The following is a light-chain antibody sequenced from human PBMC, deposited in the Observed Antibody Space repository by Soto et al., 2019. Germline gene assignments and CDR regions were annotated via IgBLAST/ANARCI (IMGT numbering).Light chain of an antibody. V-gene: IGKV1-5*01. J-gene: IGKJ1*01. Sequence: DIQMTQSASTVSGSVGDRVTITCRASQTISSWLAWYQQKPGKAPRLLIYDASKLESGVPSRFSGSGSGTEFTLTISSLQPEDSATYYCQQYNTYLTWAFGQGTKVDIK. CDR2: DAS. CDR3: QQYNTYLTWA. CDR1: QTISSW.